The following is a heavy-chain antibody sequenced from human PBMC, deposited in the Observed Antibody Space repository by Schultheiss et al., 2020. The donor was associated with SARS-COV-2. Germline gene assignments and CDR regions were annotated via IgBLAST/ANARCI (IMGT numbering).Heavy chain of an antibody. CDR3: VKDQGYCSSTSCPFDY. Sequence: GESLKISCAASGFTFSSYWMHWVRQAPGKGLVWVSRINSDGSSTSYADSVKGRFTISRDNAKNTLYLQMSSLRAEDTAVYYCVKDQGYCSSTSCPFDYWGQGTLVTVSS. CDR2: INSDGSST. J-gene: IGHJ4*02. CDR1: GFTFSSYW. V-gene: IGHV3-74*01. D-gene: IGHD2-2*01.